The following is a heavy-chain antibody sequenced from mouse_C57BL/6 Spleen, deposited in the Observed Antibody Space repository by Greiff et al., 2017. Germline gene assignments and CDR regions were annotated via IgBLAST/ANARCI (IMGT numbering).Heavy chain of an antibody. D-gene: IGHD1-1*01. CDR1: GYTFTSYW. V-gene: IGHV1-69*01. Sequence: QVQLQQPGAELVMPGASVKLSCKASGYTFTSYWMRWVKQRPGQGLEWIGEIDPSDSYTNYNQKFKGKSTLTVDKSSSTAYMQLSSLTSEDSAVYYCAIITTAYFDVWGTGTTVTVSS. J-gene: IGHJ1*03. CDR3: AIITTAYFDV. CDR2: IDPSDSYT.